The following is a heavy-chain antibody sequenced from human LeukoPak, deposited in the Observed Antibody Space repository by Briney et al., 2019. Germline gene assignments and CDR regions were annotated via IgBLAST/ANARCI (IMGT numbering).Heavy chain of an antibody. CDR3: ARARMVYAFYYYYYMDV. CDR2: INHSGST. V-gene: IGHV4-34*01. Sequence: SETLSLTCAVYGGSFSGYYWSWIRQPPGKGLEWIGEINHSGSTNYNPSLKSRVTISVDTSKNQFSLKLSSVPAADTAVYYCARARMVYAFYYYYYMDVWGKGTTVTVSS. CDR1: GGSFSGYY. D-gene: IGHD2-8*01. J-gene: IGHJ6*03.